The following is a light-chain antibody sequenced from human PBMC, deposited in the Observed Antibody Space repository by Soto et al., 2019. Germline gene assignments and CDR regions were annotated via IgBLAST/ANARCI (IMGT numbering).Light chain of an antibody. CDR3: NSYSSSSTPYV. Sequence: QSVLTQPASVSGSPGQSITISCTGTSSDVGGYNYVSWYQQHPVKAPKLMIYDVTNRPSGVSDRFSGSKSGNTASLTISGLQAEDGAGYFFNSYSSSSTPYVLGTGNKGTVL. J-gene: IGLJ1*01. CDR1: SSDVGGYNY. V-gene: IGLV2-14*01. CDR2: DVT.